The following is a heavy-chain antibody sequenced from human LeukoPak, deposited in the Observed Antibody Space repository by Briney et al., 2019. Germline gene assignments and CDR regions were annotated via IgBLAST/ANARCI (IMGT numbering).Heavy chain of an antibody. CDR2: ISVSGENT. Sequence: GGSLRLSCAASGFTFSSYAMTWVRQAPGRGLQWVSTISVSGENTYYADSVKGRFTISRDISKSTVYLQMNSLRDEDTALYYCAKYGSGTYYNGLHWGQGTLVTVSS. J-gene: IGHJ4*02. CDR1: GFTFSSYA. CDR3: AKYGSGTYYNGLH. D-gene: IGHD3-10*01. V-gene: IGHV3-23*01.